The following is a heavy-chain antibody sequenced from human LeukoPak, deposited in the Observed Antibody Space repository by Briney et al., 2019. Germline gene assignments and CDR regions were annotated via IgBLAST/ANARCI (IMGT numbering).Heavy chain of an antibody. CDR3: ARNIWFGESADAFDI. D-gene: IGHD3-10*01. CDR2: INPNSGGS. Sequence: ASVKVSCKASGYTFTGYYMHWVRQAPGQGLEWMGWINPNSGGSNYAQKFQGRVTMTRDKSIRTAYMELSRLTSDDTAVYYCARNIWFGESADAFDIWGQGPMVTVSS. V-gene: IGHV1-2*02. CDR1: GYTFTGYY. J-gene: IGHJ3*02.